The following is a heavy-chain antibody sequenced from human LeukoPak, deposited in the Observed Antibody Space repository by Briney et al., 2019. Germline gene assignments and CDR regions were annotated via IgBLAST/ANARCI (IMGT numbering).Heavy chain of an antibody. CDR2: ISGSGGST. D-gene: IGHD3-10*01. V-gene: IGHV3-23*01. J-gene: IGHJ4*02. CDR1: GFTFSSYA. Sequence: GGSLRLSCAASGFTFSSYAMSWVRQAPGKGLEWVSAISGSGGSTYYADSVKGRFTISRDNSKNTLYLQMNSLRAEDTAVYYCAKDYGFGELSWGYYFDYWDQGTLVTVSS. CDR3: AKDYGFGELSWGYYFDY.